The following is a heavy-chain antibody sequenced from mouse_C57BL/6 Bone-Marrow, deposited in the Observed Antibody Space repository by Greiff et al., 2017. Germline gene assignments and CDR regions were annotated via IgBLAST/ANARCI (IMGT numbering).Heavy chain of an antibody. CDR3: ARRRCFDY. J-gene: IGHJ2*01. V-gene: IGHV1-76*01. CDR2: IYPGSGNT. CDR1: GYTFTDYY. Sequence: VKLMESGAELVRPGASVKLSCKASGYTFTDYYINWVKQRPGQGLEWIARIYPGSGNTYYNEKFKGKATLTAEKSSSTAYMQLSSLTSEDSAVYFCARRRCFDYWGQGTTLTVSS.